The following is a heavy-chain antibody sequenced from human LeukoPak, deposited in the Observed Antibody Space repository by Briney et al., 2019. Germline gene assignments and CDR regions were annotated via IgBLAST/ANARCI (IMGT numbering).Heavy chain of an antibody. CDR1: GGSISSSSYY. V-gene: IGHV4-39*07. CDR3: ASGSYYRGVDY. CDR2: IYYSGST. J-gene: IGHJ4*02. Sequence: SETLSLTCTVSGGSISSSSYYWGWIRQPPGKGLEWIGSIYYSGSTYYNPSLKSRVTISVDTSKNQFSLKLSSVTAADTAVYYCASGSYYRGVDYWGQGTLVTVSS. D-gene: IGHD3-10*01.